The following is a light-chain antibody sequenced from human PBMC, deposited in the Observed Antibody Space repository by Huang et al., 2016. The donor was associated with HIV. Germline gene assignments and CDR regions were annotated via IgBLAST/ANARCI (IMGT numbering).Light chain of an antibody. J-gene: IGKJ2*01. Sequence: DIQMTQSPSSLSASVGDRVTITCRASQTISSYLNWYQQKPGKAPKLLIYVAHSLQSGVPSRFSGSGSGTDSTLTISSLQPEDFATYYCQQSYSTPYTFGQGTRLEIK. CDR3: QQSYSTPYT. V-gene: IGKV1-39*01. CDR2: VAH. CDR1: QTISSY.